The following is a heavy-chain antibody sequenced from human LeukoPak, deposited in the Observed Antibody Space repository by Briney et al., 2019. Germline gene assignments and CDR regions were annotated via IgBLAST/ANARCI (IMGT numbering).Heavy chain of an antibody. CDR2: ISYDGSNK. CDR3: AREGVVRGVISPFDI. D-gene: IGHD3-10*01. Sequence: GGSLRLSCAASGFTFSSYAMDRVRQAPGKGLEWVAVISYDGSNKYYADSVKGRFTISRDNSKNTLYLQMNSLRAEDTAVYYCAREGVVRGVISPFDIWGQGTMVTVSS. V-gene: IGHV3-30*04. CDR1: GFTFSSYA. J-gene: IGHJ3*02.